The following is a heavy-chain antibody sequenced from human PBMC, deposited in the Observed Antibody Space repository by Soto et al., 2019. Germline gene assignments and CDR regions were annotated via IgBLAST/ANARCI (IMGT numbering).Heavy chain of an antibody. Sequence: SETLSLTCTVSGGSITSYYLSWIRQSAGKGLEWIGRIYHTGSINYNPSLQSRVTMSVDTSKNQVSLKLTSVTAADAAVYYCARDMRVFGGIDVWGQGTTVTVYS. CDR2: IYHTGSI. D-gene: IGHD3-3*01. J-gene: IGHJ6*02. CDR1: GGSITSYY. V-gene: IGHV4-4*07. CDR3: ARDMRVFGGIDV.